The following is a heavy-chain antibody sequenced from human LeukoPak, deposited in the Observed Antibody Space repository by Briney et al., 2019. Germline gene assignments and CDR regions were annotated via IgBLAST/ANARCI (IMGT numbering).Heavy chain of an antibody. CDR2: IGTAGDT. D-gene: IGHD1-26*01. Sequence: GSLRLSCAASGFTFSSYDMHWVHQATGKGLEWVSAIGTAGDTYYPGSVRGRFTISRENAKNSLYLQMNSLRAGDTAVYYCARVAGGSYYDYWGQGTLVTVSS. V-gene: IGHV3-13*01. CDR3: ARVAGGSYYDY. CDR1: GFTFSSYD. J-gene: IGHJ4*02.